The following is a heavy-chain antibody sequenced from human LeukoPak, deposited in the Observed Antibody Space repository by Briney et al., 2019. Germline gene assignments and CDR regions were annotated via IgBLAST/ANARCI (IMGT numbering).Heavy chain of an antibody. CDR2: IYDSGST. V-gene: IGHV4-39*01. D-gene: IGHD6-19*01. J-gene: IGHJ5*02. CDR3: ARHPIAVAVCWFDP. Sequence: PSETLSLTCTVSGGSISSSSYYWGWIRQPPGKGLECMVSIYDSGSTYYNPSLKSRVTISVDTSKNQFSLTPSSVTAADTAVYYCARHPIAVAVCWFDPWGQGTLVSVSS. CDR1: GGSISSSSYY.